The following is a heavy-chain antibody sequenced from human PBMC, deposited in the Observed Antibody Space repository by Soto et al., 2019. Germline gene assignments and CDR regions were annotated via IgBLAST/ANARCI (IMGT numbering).Heavy chain of an antibody. CDR1: GFTFSSYG. J-gene: IGHJ4*02. CDR3: ARDSYSNKYYFDY. V-gene: IGHV3-33*01. CDR2: IWYDGSNK. D-gene: IGHD4-4*01. Sequence: QVQLVESGGGMVQPGRSLRLSCAASGFTFSSYGMHWVRQAPGKGLEWVAVIWYDGSNKYYADSVKGRFTISRDNSKNTLYLQMNSLRAEDTAVYYCARDSYSNKYYFDYWGQGTLVTVSS.